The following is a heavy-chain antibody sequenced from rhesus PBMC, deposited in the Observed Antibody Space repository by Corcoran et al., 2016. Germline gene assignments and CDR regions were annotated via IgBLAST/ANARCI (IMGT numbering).Heavy chain of an antibody. V-gene: IGHV3-184*01. CDR1: GFTFSDLY. CDR3: TGGTGTYYGL. CDR2: IRSKAYGGTA. J-gene: IGHJ6*01. D-gene: IGHD1-7*02. Sequence: VQLVESGGGLVQPGGSLGLSCAASGFTFSDLYMYWVRQAPGKGLEWVGRIRSKAYGGTAEYAASVKARFAISRDDSKSFAYLQMNSLKTEDTAVYFCTGGTGTYYGL.